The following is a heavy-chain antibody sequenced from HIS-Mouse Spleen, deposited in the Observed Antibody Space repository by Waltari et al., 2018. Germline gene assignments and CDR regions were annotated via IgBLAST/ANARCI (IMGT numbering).Heavy chain of an antibody. J-gene: IGHJ5*02. CDR2: ISYGGSND. D-gene: IGHD6-13*01. CDR1: GFTFSSYG. CDR3: AKEYSSSHNWFDP. V-gene: IGHV3-30*18. Sequence: QVQLVESGGGVVQPGRSLRLSCAASGFTFSSYGMHWVRQAPGKGVGWVAVISYGGSNDYYAESVKGRFTISRDNSKNTLYLQMNSLRAEDTAVYYCAKEYSSSHNWFDPWGQGTLVTVSS.